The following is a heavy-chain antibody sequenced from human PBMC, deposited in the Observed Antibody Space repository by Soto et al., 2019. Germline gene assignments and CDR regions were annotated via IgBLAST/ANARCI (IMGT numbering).Heavy chain of an antibody. D-gene: IGHD5-12*01. Sequence: KQSPTLSLTCAISGDSVSSNSAAWNWIRQSPSRGLEWLGRTYYRSKWYNDYAVSVKSRITINPDTSKNQFSLQLNSVTPEDTAVYYCARDPGIVATMDYYYYGMDVWGQGTTVTVSS. J-gene: IGHJ6*02. V-gene: IGHV6-1*01. CDR1: GDSVSSNSAA. CDR3: ARDPGIVATMDYYYYGMDV. CDR2: TYYRSKWYN.